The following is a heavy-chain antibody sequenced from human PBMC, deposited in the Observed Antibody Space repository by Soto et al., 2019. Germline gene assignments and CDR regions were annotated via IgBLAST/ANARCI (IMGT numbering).Heavy chain of an antibody. CDR1: GFTFSSYA. V-gene: IGHV3-23*01. CDR3: AKGTGPTPTKFDP. J-gene: IGHJ5*02. CDR2: ISDNGSGA. D-gene: IGHD4-17*01. Sequence: EVQLLESGGGLVQPGGSLRLSCAASGFTFSSYAMSWVRQTPGKGLEWVSGISDNGSGAYYADSVKGRVTISRDNSKNTLSLQMNDLRVEDTALYYCAKGTGPTPTKFDPWGQGTLVTVSS.